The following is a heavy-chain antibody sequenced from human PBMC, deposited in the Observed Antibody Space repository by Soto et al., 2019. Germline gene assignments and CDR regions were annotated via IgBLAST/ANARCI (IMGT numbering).Heavy chain of an antibody. J-gene: IGHJ3*02. CDR2: IKQDGSEK. Sequence: PGGSLRLSCAASGFTFSSYWMSWVRQAPGKGLEWVANIKQDGSEKYYVDSVKGRFTISRDNAKNSLYLQMNSLRAEDTAVYYCARGAGYFDWLSGTSRAFDIWGQETMVTVSS. D-gene: IGHD3-9*01. CDR3: ARGAGYFDWLSGTSRAFDI. V-gene: IGHV3-7*01. CDR1: GFTFSSYW.